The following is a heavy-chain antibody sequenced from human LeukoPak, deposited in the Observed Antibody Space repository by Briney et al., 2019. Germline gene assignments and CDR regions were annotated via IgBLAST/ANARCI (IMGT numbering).Heavy chain of an antibody. CDR1: AFTFSDYY. CDR2: ICDSGRTR. Sequence: GVSLRLSCAASAFTFSDYYMSWIRKAPGKGLKWVSYICDSGRTRSYAVCVKGRLNISRDNAKNSVYLQMNNLRAEDTAVYYCARDRLGDYDHSGYYDKWGQGTLVTVSS. J-gene: IGHJ4*02. D-gene: IGHD3-22*01. CDR3: ARDRLGDYDHSGYYDK. V-gene: IGHV3-11*01.